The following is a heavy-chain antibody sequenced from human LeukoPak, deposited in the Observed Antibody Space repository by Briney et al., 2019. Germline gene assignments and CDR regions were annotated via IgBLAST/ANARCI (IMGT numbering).Heavy chain of an antibody. V-gene: IGHV1-2*02. D-gene: IGHD6-13*01. J-gene: IGHJ4*02. CDR2: INPNSGGT. CDR3: ARDIAAAGTLPY. CDR1: GYTFTDYY. Sequence: ASVKVSCKASGYTFTDYYMHWVRQAPGQGLEWMGWINPNSGGTNYAQKFQGRVTVTRDTSTGTAYMELSRLRSDDTAVYYCARDIAAAGTLPYWGQGTLVTVSS.